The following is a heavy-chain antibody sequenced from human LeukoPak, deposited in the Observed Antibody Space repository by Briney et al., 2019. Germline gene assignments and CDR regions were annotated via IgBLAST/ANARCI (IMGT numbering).Heavy chain of an antibody. V-gene: IGHV3-48*03. Sequence: HAGGSLRLSCAASGFDLNIHEMNWVRQAPGKGLEWIADITISGHTKNYADSVKGRFTISRDNAGTSLYLQMSSLTVEDTGVYYYARGDPHADLWGQGTLVTVSS. J-gene: IGHJ5*02. CDR2: ITISGHTK. CDR1: GFDLNIHE. CDR3: ARGDPHADL.